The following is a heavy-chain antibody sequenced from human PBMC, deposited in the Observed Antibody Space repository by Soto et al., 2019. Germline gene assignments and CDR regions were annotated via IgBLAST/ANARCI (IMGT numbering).Heavy chain of an antibody. J-gene: IGHJ6*03. Sequence: QVQLVQSGAEVRKPGSSVKVSCKASGGTFSSYTISWVRQAPGQGLEWMGRIIPILGIANYAQKFQGRVTITADKSTSTAYMELSSLRSEDTAVYYWARGDIVVVPDHYYYYYMDVWGKGTTVTVSS. CDR3: ARGDIVVVPDHYYYYYMDV. CDR1: GGTFSSYT. CDR2: IIPILGIA. V-gene: IGHV1-69*02. D-gene: IGHD2-2*01.